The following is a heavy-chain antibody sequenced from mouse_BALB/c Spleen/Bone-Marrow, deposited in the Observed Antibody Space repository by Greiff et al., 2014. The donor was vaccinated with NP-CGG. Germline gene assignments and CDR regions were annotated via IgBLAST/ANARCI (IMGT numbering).Heavy chain of an antibody. D-gene: IGHD2-3*01. CDR2: ISSGGGST. CDR3: ARHEDGYYDAMDY. J-gene: IGHJ4*01. CDR1: GFAFSSYD. Sequence: EVQLVESGGGLVKPGGSLKLPCAASGFAFSSYDMSWVRQTPEKRLEWVAYISSGGGSTYYPDTVKGRFTISRDNAKNTLYLQMSSLKSEDTAMYYCARHEDGYYDAMDYWGQGTSVTVSS. V-gene: IGHV5-12-1*01.